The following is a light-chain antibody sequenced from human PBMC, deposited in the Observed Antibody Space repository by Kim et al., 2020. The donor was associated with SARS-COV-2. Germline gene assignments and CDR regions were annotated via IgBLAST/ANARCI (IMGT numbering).Light chain of an antibody. Sequence: SYELTQPPSVSVAPGKTARITCWGNNIGSKSVHWYQQKPGQAPVLVIYYDSDRPSGIPERFSGSNSGNTATLTISRVEAGDEADYYCQVWDSSSVVFGVG. V-gene: IGLV3-21*04. CDR2: YDS. CDR3: QVWDSSSVV. J-gene: IGLJ2*01. CDR1: NIGSKS.